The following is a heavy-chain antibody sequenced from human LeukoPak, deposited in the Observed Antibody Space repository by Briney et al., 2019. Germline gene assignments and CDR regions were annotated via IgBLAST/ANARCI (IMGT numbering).Heavy chain of an antibody. CDR3: ARESSHPPYYYYGMDV. Sequence: GGSLRLSCAASGFTFSSYWMSWVRQAPGEGLEWVANIKQDGSEKYYVDSVKGRFTISRDNAKNSLYLQMNSLRAEDTAVYYCARESSHPPYYYYGMDVWGQGTTVTVSS. V-gene: IGHV3-7*01. J-gene: IGHJ6*02. CDR1: GFTFSSYW. CDR2: IKQDGSEK. D-gene: IGHD6-19*01.